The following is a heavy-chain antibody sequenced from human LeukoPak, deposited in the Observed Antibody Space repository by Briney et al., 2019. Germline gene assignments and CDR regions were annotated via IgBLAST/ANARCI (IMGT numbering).Heavy chain of an antibody. CDR1: GFTFSSYS. Sequence: GGSLRLSCAASGFTFSSYSMNWVRQAPGKGLEWVSSISSSSSYIYYADSVKGRFTISRDNAKNSLYLQMNSLRAEDTALYYCAKGVRITMVRGAFDIWGQGTMVTVSS. CDR3: AKGVRITMVRGAFDI. D-gene: IGHD3-10*01. J-gene: IGHJ3*02. CDR2: ISSSSSYI. V-gene: IGHV3-21*04.